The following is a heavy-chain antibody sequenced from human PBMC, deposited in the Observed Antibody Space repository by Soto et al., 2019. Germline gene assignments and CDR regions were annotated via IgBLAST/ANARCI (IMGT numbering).Heavy chain of an antibody. CDR1: GYTFTSYG. J-gene: IGHJ4*02. CDR2: ISAYNGNT. CDR3: ARESEDLTLNFDY. V-gene: IGHV1-18*04. Sequence: GASVKVSYKASGYTFTSYGISWVRQAPGQGLEWMGWISAYNGNTNYAQKLQGRVTMTTDTSTSTAYMEMNSLRAEDTAVYYCARESEDLTLNFDYWGQGTLVTVSS.